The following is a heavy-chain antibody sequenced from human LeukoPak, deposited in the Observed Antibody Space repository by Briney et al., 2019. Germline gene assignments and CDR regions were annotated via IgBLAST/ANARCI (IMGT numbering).Heavy chain of an antibody. CDR1: GGSVSRSPYY. V-gene: IGHV4-39*07. Sequence: PSETLSLTCTVSGGSVSRSPYYWGWIRQPPGKGLEWTGNIYYSGSTYYNPSLKSRVTISVDTSKNQFSLKLSSVTAADTAVYYCARTTMVRGTYYMDVWGKGTTVTVSS. CDR2: IYYSGST. CDR3: ARTTMVRGTYYMDV. D-gene: IGHD3-10*01. J-gene: IGHJ6*03.